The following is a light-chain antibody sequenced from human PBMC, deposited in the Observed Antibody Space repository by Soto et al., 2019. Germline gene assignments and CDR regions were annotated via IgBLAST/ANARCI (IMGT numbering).Light chain of an antibody. J-gene: IGKJ4*01. Sequence: PGERATLSCRASQSVSISLAWYQQKPGQAPRLLIYDASNRATGIPARFSGSGSGTDFTLTISSLEPEDFAVYYCQQRSNWPLTFGGGTKVEIK. V-gene: IGKV3-11*01. CDR2: DAS. CDR3: QQRSNWPLT. CDR1: QSVSIS.